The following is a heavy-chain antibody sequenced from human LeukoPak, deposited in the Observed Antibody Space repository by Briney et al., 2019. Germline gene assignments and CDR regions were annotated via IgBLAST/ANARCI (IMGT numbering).Heavy chain of an antibody. V-gene: IGHV4-4*07. Sequence: SETLSLTCTVSGGSISSYYWSWIRQPAGKGLEWIGRIYTSGSTNYNPSLKSRVTMSVDTSKNQFSLKLSSVTAADTAVYYCARGYCSGGSCYGEYYYYYYYMDVWGKGTTVTVSS. D-gene: IGHD2-15*01. CDR1: GGSISSYY. CDR2: IYTSGST. J-gene: IGHJ6*03. CDR3: ARGYCSGGSCYGEYYYYYYYMDV.